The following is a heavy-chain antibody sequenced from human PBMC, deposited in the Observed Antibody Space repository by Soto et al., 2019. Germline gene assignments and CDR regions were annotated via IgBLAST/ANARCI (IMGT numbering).Heavy chain of an antibody. CDR2: INHSGST. Sequence: PSETLSLTCAVYGGSFSGYYCSWIRQPPGKGLEWIGEINHSGSTNYNPSLKSRVTISVDTSENHFSLKLSSVTAADTAVYYCARGERMAIAVAGHFDYWGQGTLVTVSS. CDR3: ARGERMAIAVAGHFDY. V-gene: IGHV4-34*01. J-gene: IGHJ4*02. CDR1: GGSFSGYY. D-gene: IGHD6-19*01.